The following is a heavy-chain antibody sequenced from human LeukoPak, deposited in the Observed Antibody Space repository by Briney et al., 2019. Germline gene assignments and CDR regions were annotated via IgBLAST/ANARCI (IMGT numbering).Heavy chain of an antibody. D-gene: IGHD5-24*01. J-gene: IGHJ4*02. CDR3: ARGRNIEMTSMSGGSDY. CDR2: LNTNSGDT. Sequence: ASVTVSCKASGYTFTDYYMHWGRQAPGQGLEWMGWLNTNSGDTNYAQKFQCRVSMTRDTSISTVYMDLSDVRSDDTPMYYCARGRNIEMTSMSGGSDYWGQGTLVTVSS. V-gene: IGHV1-2*02. CDR1: GYTFTDYY.